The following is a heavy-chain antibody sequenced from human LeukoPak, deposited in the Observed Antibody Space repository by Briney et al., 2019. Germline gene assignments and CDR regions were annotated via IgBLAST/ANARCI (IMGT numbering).Heavy chain of an antibody. CDR2: IWYDGSNK. J-gene: IGHJ4*02. Sequence: GGSLRLSCAASGFTFSSYGMHWVRQAPGKGLEWVAIIWYDGSNKNYADSVKGRFTISRDNFKNTLYLQMNSLRAEDTAVYYCAREPARGSSSWPIDYWGQGTLVTVSS. CDR3: AREPARGSSSWPIDY. D-gene: IGHD6-13*01. CDR1: GFTFSSYG. V-gene: IGHV3-33*01.